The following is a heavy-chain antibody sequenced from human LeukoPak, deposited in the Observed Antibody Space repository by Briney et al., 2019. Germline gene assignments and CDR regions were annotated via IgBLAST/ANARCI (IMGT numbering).Heavy chain of an antibody. Sequence: GGSLRLSCAASGFTFSSYAMSWVRQAPGKGLEWVSAISGSGGSTYYADSVKGRFTISRDNAKNSLYLQMNSLRAEDTAVYYCARVVGATKLDYWGQGTLVTVSS. V-gene: IGHV3-23*01. J-gene: IGHJ4*02. CDR1: GFTFSSYA. D-gene: IGHD1-26*01. CDR2: ISGSGGST. CDR3: ARVVGATKLDY.